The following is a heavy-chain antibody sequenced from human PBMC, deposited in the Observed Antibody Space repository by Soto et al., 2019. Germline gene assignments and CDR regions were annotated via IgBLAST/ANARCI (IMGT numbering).Heavy chain of an antibody. V-gene: IGHV3-23*01. CDR2: ISRSGGRL. CDR1: GCIFSKWA. D-gene: IGHD6-6*01. J-gene: IGHJ4*02. Sequence: GGALGLSWAASGCIFSKWAMSWVREAPGKGVGWLSLISRSGGRLYYADSLQNRFTLSRDTSKNTLYLQMNSLRAEDTAVYYCAKHPASLKTFTYWGQGALVPVSS. CDR3: AKHPASLKTFTY.